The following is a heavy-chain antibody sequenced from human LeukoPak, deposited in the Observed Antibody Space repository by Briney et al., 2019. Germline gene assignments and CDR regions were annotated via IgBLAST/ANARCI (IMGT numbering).Heavy chain of an antibody. CDR1: GITLSNYG. J-gene: IGHJ4*02. D-gene: IGHD3-22*01. V-gene: IGHV3-23*01. Sequence: GGSLRLSCAVSGITLSNYGMSWVRQAPGKGLEWVAGISDSGGRTNYADSVKGRFTISRDNPKNALFLQMNSLRAEDTAVYFCAKRGVVIRVILVGFHKEAYYFDSWGQGALVTVSS. CDR2: ISDSGGRT. CDR3: AKRGVVIRVILVGFHKEAYYFDS.